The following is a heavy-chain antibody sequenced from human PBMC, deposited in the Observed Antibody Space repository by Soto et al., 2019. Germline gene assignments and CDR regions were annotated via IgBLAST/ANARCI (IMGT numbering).Heavy chain of an antibody. CDR3: SKDPRRFLLGSGDGPYFFEY. V-gene: IGHV3-23*01. D-gene: IGHD3-10*01. Sequence: DVQMLESGGGLVRPGGSLRLSCVASGFTFSNYAMSWVRQTPGKGLEWVATISGNGGATNYADSLKGRFTISRDNSKDTLFLDINTLRGDDTATYFCSKDPRRFLLGSGDGPYFFEYWGQGTLVTVSS. CDR2: ISGNGGAT. CDR1: GFTFSNYA. J-gene: IGHJ4*02.